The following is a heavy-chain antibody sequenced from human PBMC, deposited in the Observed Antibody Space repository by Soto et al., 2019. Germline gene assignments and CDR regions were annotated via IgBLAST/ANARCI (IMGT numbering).Heavy chain of an antibody. Sequence: SVKVSCKASGYRFTTYYIHWVRQAPGQGLEWMGRMNIDTGGTTYAQKFQGRVTMTRDTSISTAYMEVSSVKSDDTAMYYCARDGNFAFRGYSFAFDLWGQGTLVTVSS. D-gene: IGHD5-18*01. CDR3: ARDGNFAFRGYSFAFDL. CDR1: GYRFTTYY. J-gene: IGHJ4*02. V-gene: IGHV1-2*06. CDR2: MNIDTGGT.